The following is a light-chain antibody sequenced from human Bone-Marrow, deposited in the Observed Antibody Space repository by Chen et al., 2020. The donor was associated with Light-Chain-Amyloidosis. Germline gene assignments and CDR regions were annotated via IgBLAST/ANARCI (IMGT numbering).Light chain of an antibody. Sequence: QSALPQPPSVSGSPGQPIPIPCPGTSSDVGGDNHVSWYQQPPDKAPKLMIYEVTNRPSWVPDRFSGSKSDNTASLTISGLQTEDEADYFCSSYTITNTLVFGSGTRVTVL. J-gene: IGLJ1*01. CDR2: EVT. CDR1: SSDVGGDNH. V-gene: IGLV2-14*01. CDR3: SSYTITNTLV.